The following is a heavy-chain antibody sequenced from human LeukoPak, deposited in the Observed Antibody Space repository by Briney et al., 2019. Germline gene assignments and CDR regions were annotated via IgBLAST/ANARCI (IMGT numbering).Heavy chain of an antibody. V-gene: IGHV3-33*08. CDR3: VRDNPRCCGVVPVNIDDF. D-gene: IGHD2-15*01. CDR1: GFTFSSYG. J-gene: IGHJ4*02. CDR2: IWYGGSNK. Sequence: GGSLRLSCAASGFTFSSYGMHWVRQAPGKGLEWVAVIWYGGSNKYYADSVKGRFTISRDNSKNTLYLQMNSLRAEDTAVYYCVRDNPRCCGVVPVNIDDFWGQGTLVTVSS.